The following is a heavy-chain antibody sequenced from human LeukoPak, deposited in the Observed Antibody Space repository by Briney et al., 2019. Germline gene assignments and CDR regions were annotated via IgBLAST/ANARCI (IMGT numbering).Heavy chain of an antibody. CDR2: ISSSSSYI. Sequence: PGGSLRLSCAASGFTFSSYSMNWVRQAPGKGLEWVSSISSSSSYIYYADSVKGRFTISRDNAKNSLYLQMNSLRAEDTAVYYCARELQQLWSTALDYWGQGTLVTVSS. CDR3: ARELQQLWSTALDY. J-gene: IGHJ4*02. D-gene: IGHD5-18*01. V-gene: IGHV3-21*01. CDR1: GFTFSSYS.